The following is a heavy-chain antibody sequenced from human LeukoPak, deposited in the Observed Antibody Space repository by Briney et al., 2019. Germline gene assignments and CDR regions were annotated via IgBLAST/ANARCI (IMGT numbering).Heavy chain of an antibody. Sequence: GASVKVSCTASGASFSTYAVSWVGQVPGQGLEWMGRIIPIFGTTKYAQKFQGRVTITTDESTTTGYMELSSLESEDTAVYYCARGRNIAAPGGGDLDYWGQGTLVTVSS. D-gene: IGHD5-12*01. J-gene: IGHJ4*02. CDR3: ARGRNIAAPGGGDLDY. CDR1: GASFSTYA. V-gene: IGHV1-69*05. CDR2: IIPIFGTT.